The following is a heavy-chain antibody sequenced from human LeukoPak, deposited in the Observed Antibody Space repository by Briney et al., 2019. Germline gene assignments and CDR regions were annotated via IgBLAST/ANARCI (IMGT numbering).Heavy chain of an antibody. V-gene: IGHV3-23*01. CDR3: ARGGVGRPFDY. Sequence: GGSLRLSCAASGFTFSSYSMNWVRQAPGKGTERVSGISSGADITYYADSVKGRFTISRDNSRNTLYLQMNSLRADDTAVYYCARGGVGRPFDYWGQGSLVTVSS. CDR1: GFTFSSYS. D-gene: IGHD3-3*01. CDR2: ISSGADIT. J-gene: IGHJ4*02.